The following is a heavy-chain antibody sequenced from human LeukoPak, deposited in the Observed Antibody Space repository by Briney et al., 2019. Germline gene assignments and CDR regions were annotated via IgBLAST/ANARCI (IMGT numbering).Heavy chain of an antibody. V-gene: IGHV3-7*03. CDR2: IAANGNDK. CDR3: AREVFFQFDN. Sequence: GGALRLSCAASGFTFRKYWMAWVRQAPGRGLEWVATIAANGNDKDYEDALQGRFTISRDNARNSLSLRIDSLRAEDTAQYYCAREVFFQFDNWGQGALVTVSS. CDR1: GFTFRKYW. J-gene: IGHJ4*02.